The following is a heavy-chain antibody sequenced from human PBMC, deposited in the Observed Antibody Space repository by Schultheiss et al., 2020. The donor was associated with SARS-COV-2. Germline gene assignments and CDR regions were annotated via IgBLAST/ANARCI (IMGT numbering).Heavy chain of an antibody. CDR1: GGSISSYY. Sequence: SQTLSLTCTVSGGSISSYYWSWIRQPPGKGLEWIGEINHSGSTNYNPSLKSRVTISVDTSKNQFSLKLSSVTAADTAVYYCAKDDTVTTFHWDYWGQGTLVTVSS. D-gene: IGHD4-17*01. J-gene: IGHJ4*02. V-gene: IGHV4-59*01. CDR3: AKDDTVTTFHWDY. CDR2: INHSGST.